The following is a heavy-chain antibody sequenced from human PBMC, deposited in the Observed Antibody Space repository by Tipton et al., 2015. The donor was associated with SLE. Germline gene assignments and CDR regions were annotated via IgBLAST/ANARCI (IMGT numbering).Heavy chain of an antibody. V-gene: IGHV4-34*01. CDR3: ASSYTSGWYAPDYFQL. D-gene: IGHD6-19*01. J-gene: IGHJ1*01. Sequence: TLSLTCAVYGGSFSDHYWRWTWIRQPPGKGLEWIGEIDRRGNTKYNPSLKSRVTISVDTSKNEFSLKLSSVTAADTAVYYCASSYTSGWYAPDYFQLWGQGTLVTVSS. CDR1: GGSFSDHY. CDR2: IDRRGNT.